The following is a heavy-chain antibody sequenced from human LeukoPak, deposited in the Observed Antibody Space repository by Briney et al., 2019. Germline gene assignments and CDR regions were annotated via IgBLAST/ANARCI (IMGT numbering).Heavy chain of an antibody. CDR2: ISWNSGSI. D-gene: IGHD3-22*01. CDR1: GFTFDDYA. Sequence: GGSLRLSCAASGFTFDDYAMHWVRQAPGKGLEWVSGISWNSGSIGYADSVKGRFTISRDNAKNSLYLQMNSLRAEDTAVYYCAKGPEYDYYDSSGYYSAFDYWGQGTLVTVSS. V-gene: IGHV3-9*01. J-gene: IGHJ4*02. CDR3: AKGPEYDYYDSSGYYSAFDY.